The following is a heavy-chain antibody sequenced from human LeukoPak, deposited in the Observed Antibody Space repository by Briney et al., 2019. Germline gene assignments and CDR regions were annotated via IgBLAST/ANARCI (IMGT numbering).Heavy chain of an antibody. V-gene: IGHV3-23*01. D-gene: IGHD3-10*01. CDR1: GFTFNNYA. CDR3: ATGDGSGSPSDY. CDR2: ISGSGGGT. J-gene: IGHJ4*02. Sequence: PGGSLRLSCAASGFTFNNYAMNWVRQAPGKGLEWVSGISGSGGGTYFADSVKGRFTIPRDNSKNTLYLQMNSLRAEDTAIYYCATGDGSGSPSDYWGQGTLVTVSS.